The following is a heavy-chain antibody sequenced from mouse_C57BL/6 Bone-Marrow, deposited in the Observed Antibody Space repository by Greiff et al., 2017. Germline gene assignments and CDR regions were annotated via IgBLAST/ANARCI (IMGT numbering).Heavy chain of an antibody. CDR3: GRLALRFAY. CDR2: IHPNSGST. CDR1: GYTFTSYW. Sequence: VQLQQPGAELVKPGASVKLSCKASGYTFTSYWMHWVKQRPGQGLEWIGMIHPNSGSTNYNEKFTSKATLTVDKSSSTAYMQLSSLTSEDSAVYCCGRLALRFAYWGQGTLVTVSA. D-gene: IGHD3-1*01. V-gene: IGHV1-64*01. J-gene: IGHJ3*01.